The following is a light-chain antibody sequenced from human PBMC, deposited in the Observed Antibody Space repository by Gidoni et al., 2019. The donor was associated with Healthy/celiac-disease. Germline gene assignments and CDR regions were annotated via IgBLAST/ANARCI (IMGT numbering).Light chain of an antibody. CDR1: QSVLYSSNNKNY. Sequence: DIVMTQSPDSLAVSLGERATINCKSRQSVLYSSNNKNYLAWYQQKPGQPPKLLIYWASTRESGVPDRFSGSGSGTDFTLTISSLQAEDVAVYYCQQYYSTPLYTFXXXTKLEIK. J-gene: IGKJ2*01. CDR3: QQYYSTPLYT. CDR2: WAS. V-gene: IGKV4-1*01.